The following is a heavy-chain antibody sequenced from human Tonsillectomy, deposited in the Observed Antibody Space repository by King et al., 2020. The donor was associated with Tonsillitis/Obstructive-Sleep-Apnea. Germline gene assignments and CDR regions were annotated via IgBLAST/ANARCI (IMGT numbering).Heavy chain of an antibody. Sequence: VQLVESGGSLVQPGGSLRLSCAASGFSFSSYWMHWVRQVPGKGLVWVSRINSDGTSTAYADSVKGRFTISRDNARNTLYLQMNSLRAEDTAVYYCVQMRVSFDYWGQGTLVTVSS. D-gene: IGHD3-10*01. CDR1: GFSFSSYW. CDR2: INSDGTST. CDR3: VQMRVSFDY. V-gene: IGHV3-74*03. J-gene: IGHJ4*02.